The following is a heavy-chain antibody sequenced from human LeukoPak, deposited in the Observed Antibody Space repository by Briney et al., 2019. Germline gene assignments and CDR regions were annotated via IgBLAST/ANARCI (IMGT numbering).Heavy chain of an antibody. Sequence: SVKVSCKASGGTFSTYAISWVRQAPGQGLGWVGGFIPIFGTANYAQKFQGRVTITTDESTSTVYMELRSLRAEDAATYYCARAEIDGNGSPFTSWGRGTLATASS. CDR3: ARAEIDGNGSPFTS. CDR1: GGTFSTYA. CDR2: FIPIFGTA. D-gene: IGHD2-8*01. J-gene: IGHJ5*02. V-gene: IGHV1-69*05.